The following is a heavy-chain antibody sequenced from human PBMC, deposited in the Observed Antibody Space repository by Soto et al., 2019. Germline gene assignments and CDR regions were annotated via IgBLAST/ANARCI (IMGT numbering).Heavy chain of an antibody. J-gene: IGHJ6*02. CDR2: IIPIFGTA. V-gene: IGHV1-69*06. CDR3: ARGSDYDFWSGYYYYYHGMDV. CDR1: GGTFSSYA. D-gene: IGHD3-3*01. Sequence: ASVKVSCKASGGTFSSYAISWVRQAPGQGLEWMGGIIPIFGTANYAQKFQGRVTITADKSTSTAYMELSSLRSEDTAVYYCARGSDYDFWSGYYYYYHGMDVWGQGTTVTVSS.